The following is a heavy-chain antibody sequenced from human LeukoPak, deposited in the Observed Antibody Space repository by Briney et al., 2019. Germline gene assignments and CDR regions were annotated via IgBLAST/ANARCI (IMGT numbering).Heavy chain of an antibody. CDR1: GGSISSYY. CDR3: ARVTGYTIEDYFDY. Sequence: SETLSLTCTVSGGSISSYYWSWIRQPPGKGLEWIGYFYYSGSTNYNPSLKSRATISVKTSNTQFPLKLRSVTAADTAVYYCARVTGYTIEDYFDYWGQGTLVTVSS. J-gene: IGHJ4*02. CDR2: FYYSGST. D-gene: IGHD3-9*01. V-gene: IGHV4-59*01.